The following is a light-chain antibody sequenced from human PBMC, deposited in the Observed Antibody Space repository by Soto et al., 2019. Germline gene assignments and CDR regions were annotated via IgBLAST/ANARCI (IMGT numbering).Light chain of an antibody. Sequence: QSALTQPASVSGSPGQSITISCTGTSSDVGGYNYVSWYQQHPGEAPKLMIYEVSNRPSGVSNRFSGSKSGNTASLTISGIQAEDEADYYCSSYTSSSTLVFGTGTKLTVL. CDR3: SSYTSSSTLV. V-gene: IGLV2-14*01. CDR1: SSDVGGYNY. CDR2: EVS. J-gene: IGLJ1*01.